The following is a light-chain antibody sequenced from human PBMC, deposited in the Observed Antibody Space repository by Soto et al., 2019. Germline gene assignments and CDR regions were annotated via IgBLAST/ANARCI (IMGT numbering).Light chain of an antibody. Sequence: EIVLTQSPATLSLSPGDRATLSCRASLTVSKYLAWFQKKPGRPPRLLIYDASNRATGIPARFSGSGSGTDFTLTISSIAPEDFAVYYCQQRTNRPPWTFGQGTKVQ. CDR2: DAS. V-gene: IGKV3-11*01. CDR1: LTVSKY. CDR3: QQRTNRPPWT. J-gene: IGKJ1*01.